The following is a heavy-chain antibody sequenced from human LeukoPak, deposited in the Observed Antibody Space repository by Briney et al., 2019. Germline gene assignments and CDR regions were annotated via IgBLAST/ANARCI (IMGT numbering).Heavy chain of an antibody. CDR2: ISSSSSYI. D-gene: IGHD2-15*01. CDR3: ASLHCSGGSCYYFDY. V-gene: IGHV3-21*01. Sequence: GGSLRLSCAASGFTFSSYSMNWVRQAPGKGLEWVPSISSSSSYIYYADSVKGRFTISRDNAKNSLYLQMNSLRAEDTAVYYCASLHCSGGSCYYFDYWGQGTLVTVSS. J-gene: IGHJ4*02. CDR1: GFTFSSYS.